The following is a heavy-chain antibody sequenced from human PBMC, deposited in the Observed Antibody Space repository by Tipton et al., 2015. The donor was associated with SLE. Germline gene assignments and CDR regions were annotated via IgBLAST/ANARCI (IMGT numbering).Heavy chain of an antibody. J-gene: IGHJ4*02. Sequence: TLSLTCTVSGGSITSTTYWWGWIRPPPGKNLEWIGGILYAGGTTYYNPSLKSRVAIDIDASKNQFSVRLTSVTAADTAIYYCARPLLGPYGSGKSYHGGFEFWGQGVLVTVSS. D-gene: IGHD3-10*01. CDR3: ARPLLGPYGSGKSYHGGFEF. CDR2: ILYAGGTT. CDR1: GGSITSTTYW. V-gene: IGHV4-39*01.